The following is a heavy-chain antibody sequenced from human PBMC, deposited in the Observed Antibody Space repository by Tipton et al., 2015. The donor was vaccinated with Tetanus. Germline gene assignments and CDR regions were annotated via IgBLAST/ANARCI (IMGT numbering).Heavy chain of an antibody. CDR1: GGSINSPDYS. D-gene: IGHD6-6*01. CDR3: ARDRGQQFVSDWFDP. V-gene: IGHV4-30-2*01. CDR2: IYQSGST. Sequence: TLSLTCTVSGGSINSPDYSWGWIRQPPGKGLEWIGYIYQSGSTSYNPSLATRVTITADKSKNQFFLNLTSVTAADTAVYYCARDRGQQFVSDWFDPWGQGTLVTVSS. J-gene: IGHJ5*02.